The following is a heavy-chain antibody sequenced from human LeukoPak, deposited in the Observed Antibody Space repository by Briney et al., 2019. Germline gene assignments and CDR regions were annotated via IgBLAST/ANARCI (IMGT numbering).Heavy chain of an antibody. CDR1: GVTLSPYG. Sequence: GGSLRLSCAASGVTLSPYGMHWVRQAPGKGLEWVAVISYEGGTQHYADSVKGRFIISRDNPRNTLYLQMNILRTEDTAVCYCARNRGGYNAYDYWGQGTLVTVSS. V-gene: IGHV3-30*03. CDR2: ISYEGGTQ. D-gene: IGHD3-22*01. CDR3: ARNRGGYNAYDY. J-gene: IGHJ4*02.